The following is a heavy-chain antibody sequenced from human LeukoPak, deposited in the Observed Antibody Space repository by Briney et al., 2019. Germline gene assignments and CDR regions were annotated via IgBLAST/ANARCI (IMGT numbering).Heavy chain of an antibody. J-gene: IGHJ4*02. CDR2: ISGSGGST. D-gene: IGHD5-18*01. V-gene: IGHV3-23*01. CDR3: AKSITAVVRYFDY. Sequence: GGSLRLSCAASGCTFSSYAMSWVRQAPGKGLEWVSAISGSGGSTYYADSVKGRFTISRDNSKNTLYLQMNSLRAEDTAVYYCAKSITAVVRYFDYWGQGTLVTVSS. CDR1: GCTFSSYA.